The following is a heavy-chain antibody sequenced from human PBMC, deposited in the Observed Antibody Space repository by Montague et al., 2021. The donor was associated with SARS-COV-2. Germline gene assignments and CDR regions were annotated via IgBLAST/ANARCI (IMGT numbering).Heavy chain of an antibody. CDR2: IFHSGIT. CDR3: ARTEYNWNDWFDL. V-gene: IGHV4-59*13. J-gene: IGHJ5*02. Sequence: SETLSLTCSVPGGSISSYYWSWIRQSPGKGLEWIGYIFHSGITDYNPSLKSRVTVSVDMSKNQFSLKLNSVTAADSAVYYCARTEYNWNDWFDLWGQGTLVTVSS. CDR1: GGSISSYY. D-gene: IGHD1-20*01.